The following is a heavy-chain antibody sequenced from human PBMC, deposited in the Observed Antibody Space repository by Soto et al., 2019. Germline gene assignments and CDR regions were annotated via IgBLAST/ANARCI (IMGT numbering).Heavy chain of an antibody. V-gene: IGHV1-8*01. D-gene: IGHD2-15*01. CDR1: GYAFTNYD. CDR2: MSPNSGNT. J-gene: IGHJ3*02. CDR3: ARAADAFDM. Sequence: ASVKVSCKASGYAFTNYDINWVRQATGQGLEWMGWMSPNSGNTGYAQKFQGRVTMTNNTSIKTAFMELSSLASEDTAVYYCARAADAFDMWGQGTVVTVS.